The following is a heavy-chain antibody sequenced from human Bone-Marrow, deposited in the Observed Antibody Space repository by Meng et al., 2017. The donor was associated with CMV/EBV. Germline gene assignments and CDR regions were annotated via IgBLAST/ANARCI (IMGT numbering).Heavy chain of an antibody. CDR3: ASAWYGSGSLPFDY. V-gene: IGHV3-74*01. J-gene: IGHJ4*02. D-gene: IGHD3-10*01. CDR2: ISLDGSST. Sequence: GGSLRLSCVVSGFTLSNYWMHWVRQAPGKGLVWVSRISLDGSSTNYADSVKGRFTISRDNAKNTLYLQMNSLRAEDTAVYYCASAWYGSGSLPFDYWGQGTLVTVSS. CDR1: GFTLSNYW.